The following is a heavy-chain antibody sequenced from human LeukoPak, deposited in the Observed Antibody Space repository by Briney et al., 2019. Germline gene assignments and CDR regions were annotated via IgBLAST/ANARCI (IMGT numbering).Heavy chain of an antibody. V-gene: IGHV3-23*01. CDR3: ASHGCGGTCYSSFDY. Sequence: PGGSLRLSCAASGFTFSSSAMSWVRQAPGRGLEWVSTISGSGGNTYSADSVEGRFTISRDNSKNTLYLQMNSLRAEDTAVYYCASHGCGGTCYSSFDYWGQGTLLTVSS. J-gene: IGHJ4*02. D-gene: IGHD2-15*01. CDR2: ISGSGGNT. CDR1: GFTFSSSA.